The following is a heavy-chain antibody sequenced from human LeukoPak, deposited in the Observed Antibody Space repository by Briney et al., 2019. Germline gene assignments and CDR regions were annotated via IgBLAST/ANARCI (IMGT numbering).Heavy chain of an antibody. J-gene: IGHJ4*02. V-gene: IGHV5-10-1*01. D-gene: IGHD6-19*01. Sequence: GESLKISCQGSGYSFTNYWISWVRQMPGKGREWMGRIGPINSYTNYSPSFQGPVAISDDKSISTAFLQWSSLKASDTAMYYCARTYSSGWYWYFNYWGQGTLVTVSS. CDR3: ARTYSSGWYWYFNY. CDR2: IGPINSYT. CDR1: GYSFTNYW.